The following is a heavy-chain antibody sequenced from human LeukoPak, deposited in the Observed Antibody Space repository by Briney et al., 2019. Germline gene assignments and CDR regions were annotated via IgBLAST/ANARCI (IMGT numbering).Heavy chain of an antibody. D-gene: IGHD3-10*01. V-gene: IGHV4-34*01. Sequence: PSETLSLTCAVYGGSFSGYYWSWIRQPPGKGLEWIGEINHSGSTNYNPSLKSRVTISVDTSKNQFSLKLSSVTAADTAVYYCARDSFTMVRGGNWFDPWGQGTLVTVSS. CDR2: INHSGST. J-gene: IGHJ5*02. CDR3: ARDSFTMVRGGNWFDP. CDR1: GGSFSGYY.